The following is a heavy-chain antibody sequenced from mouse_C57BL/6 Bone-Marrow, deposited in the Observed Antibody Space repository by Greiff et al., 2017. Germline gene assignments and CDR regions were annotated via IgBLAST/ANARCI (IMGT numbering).Heavy chain of an antibody. D-gene: IGHD4-1*01. Sequence: EVQLQQPGAGLVKPSHSLTFSCAASGYTFTSYYLNWIRQFPGNKLEYIGDISYSGSTYNTHSLKSRNSILSVTSKSHYYLQLISVTTEDTATYYCARTGTGNPMGYWGQVTSVTVSA. V-gene: IGHV3-8*01. J-gene: IGHJ4*01. CDR1: GYTFTSYY. CDR2: ISYSGST. CDR3: ARTGTGNPMGY.